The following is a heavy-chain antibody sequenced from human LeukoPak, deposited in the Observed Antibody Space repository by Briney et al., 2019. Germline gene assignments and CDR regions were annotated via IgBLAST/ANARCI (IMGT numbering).Heavy chain of an antibody. V-gene: IGHV4-34*01. CDR1: GGSFSGYY. J-gene: IGHJ4*02. D-gene: IGHD3-10*01. CDR3: ARYGPAITTVRGVARY. CDR2: INHSGST. Sequence: SETLSLTCAVYGGSFSGYYWSWIRQPPGKGLEWIGEINHSGSTNYNPSLKSRVTISVDTSKNQFSLKLSSVTAADTAVYYCARYGPAITTVRGVARYWGQGTLVTVSS.